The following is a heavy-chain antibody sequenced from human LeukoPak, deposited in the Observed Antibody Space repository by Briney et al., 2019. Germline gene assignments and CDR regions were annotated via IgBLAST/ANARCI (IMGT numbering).Heavy chain of an antibody. CDR2: IKQDGSER. Sequence: GGSLRLSCAASGFTFSSYWMSWVRQAPGKGLEWVANIKQDGSERYYVDSVKGRFTISRDNAKNSLHLQMNSLRAEDTAVYYCARDQVAAAPDYWGQGTLVTVSS. CDR3: ARDQVAAAPDY. CDR1: GFTFSSYW. D-gene: IGHD6-13*01. J-gene: IGHJ4*02. V-gene: IGHV3-7*01.